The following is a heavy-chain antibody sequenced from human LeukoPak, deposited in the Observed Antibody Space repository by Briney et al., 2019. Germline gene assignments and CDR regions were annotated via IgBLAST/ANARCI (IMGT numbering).Heavy chain of an antibody. D-gene: IGHD3-22*01. V-gene: IGHV3-21*01. CDR3: ARATVPDSSGYYSRDAFDI. J-gene: IGHJ3*02. Sequence: GGSLRLSCAGSGFTLSSHSMNWVRQAPGKGLEWVSSISSSSSYIYYADSVKGRFTISRDNARNSLYLQMNSLRAEDTAVYYCARATVPDSSGYYSRDAFDIWGQGTMVTVSS. CDR2: ISSSSSYI. CDR1: GFTLSSHS.